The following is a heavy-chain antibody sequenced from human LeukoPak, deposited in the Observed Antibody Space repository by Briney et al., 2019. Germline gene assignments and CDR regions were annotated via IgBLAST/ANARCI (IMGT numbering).Heavy chain of an antibody. J-gene: IGHJ6*03. Sequence: GGSLRLSCAASGFTFSTYSMNWVRQAPGKGLEWVSSINSIIDYKYYADSVKGRFTISRDNAKNSLYLQMDSLRAEDTAVYYCAREWMGYGSSRRYYYYYMDVWGKGTRVTVSS. D-gene: IGHD6-13*01. CDR1: GFTFSTYS. CDR3: AREWMGYGSSRRYYYYYMDV. CDR2: INSIIDYK. V-gene: IGHV3-21*01.